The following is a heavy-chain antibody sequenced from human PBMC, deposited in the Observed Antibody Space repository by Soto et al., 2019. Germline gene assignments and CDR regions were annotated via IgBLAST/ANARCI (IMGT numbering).Heavy chain of an antibody. CDR2: IKQDGSEK. J-gene: IGHJ4*02. CDR1: GFTFSSYW. Sequence: GGSLRLSCAASGFTFSSYWMSWVRQAPGKGLEWVANIKQDGSEKYYVDSVKGRFTISRDNAKNSLYLQMNSLRAEDTAVYYCASDMAAAALDNWGQGTLVTVSS. CDR3: ASDMAAAALDN. D-gene: IGHD6-13*01. V-gene: IGHV3-7*01.